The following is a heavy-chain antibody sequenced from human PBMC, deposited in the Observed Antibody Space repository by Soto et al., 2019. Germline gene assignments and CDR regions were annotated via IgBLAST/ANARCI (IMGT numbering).Heavy chain of an antibody. CDR3: GREEWGDIFLDFPPPPFAAFDI. D-gene: IGHD3-9*01. CDR1: GFTFNSYA. CDR2: ISYDGSNK. V-gene: IGHV3-30-3*01. J-gene: IGHJ3*02. Sequence: GGSLRLSCAASGFTFNSYAMHWVRQAPGKGQEWVAVISYDGSNKYYADSVKGRFTISRDNSKNTLYLQMNSLRAEDTAVYYWGREEWGDIFLDFPPPPFAAFDIWGQGTMVTVSS.